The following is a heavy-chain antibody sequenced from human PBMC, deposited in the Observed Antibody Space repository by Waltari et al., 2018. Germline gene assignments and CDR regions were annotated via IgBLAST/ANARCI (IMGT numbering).Heavy chain of an antibody. CDR2: VYYSGTT. Sequence: QLQLQESGPGLVKPSETLSLTCTVSGDSISGSSYYWGWIRQSPGKGLGWIGNVYYSGTTNYNPTIRSRVTISGDTSKNQFSLKLSSVTAADTAVYYCARHWKRSGYRFDPWGQGTLVTVSS. V-gene: IGHV4-39*01. D-gene: IGHD5-12*01. CDR1: GDSISGSSYY. CDR3: ARHWKRSGYRFDP. J-gene: IGHJ5*02.